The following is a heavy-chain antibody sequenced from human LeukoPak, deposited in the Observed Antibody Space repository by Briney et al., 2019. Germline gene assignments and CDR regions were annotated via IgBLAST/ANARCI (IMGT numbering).Heavy chain of an antibody. Sequence: ASVKVSCKASGYTFTNYYMHWARQAPGQGLEWMGTINPSGGSTSNAQKFQGRVTMTRDTSTSTVYMELSSLRSEDTAVYYCARVPYSSTWYYFDYWGQGTLVTVSS. D-gene: IGHD6-13*01. CDR1: GYTFTNYY. J-gene: IGHJ4*02. V-gene: IGHV1-46*01. CDR2: INPSGGST. CDR3: ARVPYSSTWYYFDY.